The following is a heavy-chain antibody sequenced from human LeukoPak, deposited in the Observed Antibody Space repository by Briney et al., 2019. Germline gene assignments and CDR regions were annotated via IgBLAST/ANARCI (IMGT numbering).Heavy chain of an antibody. D-gene: IGHD6-13*01. CDR2: INHSGST. Sequence: KTSQTLSLTCAVYGGSFSGYYWSWIRQPPGKGLEWIGEINHSGSTNYNPSLKSRVTISVDTSKNQFPLKLSSVTAADTAVYYCARGGDIAAAGRFDYWGQGTLVTVSS. J-gene: IGHJ4*02. CDR1: GGSFSGYY. CDR3: ARGGDIAAAGRFDY. V-gene: IGHV4-34*01.